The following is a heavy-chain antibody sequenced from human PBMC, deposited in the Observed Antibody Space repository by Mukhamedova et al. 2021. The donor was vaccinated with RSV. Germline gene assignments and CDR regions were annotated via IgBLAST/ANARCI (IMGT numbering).Heavy chain of an antibody. J-gene: IGHJ4*01. V-gene: IGHV3-48*02. CDR2: ITRDSGIR. CDR3: VRDLNWAFDY. D-gene: IGHD7-27*01. CDR1: GFTFSDFS. Sequence: GFTFSDFSMNWVRQAPGKGLEWVSYITRDSGIRSYADSVKGRFSISRDNAKNSLSLEMNSLRDEDTAVYYCVRDLNWAFDYCG.